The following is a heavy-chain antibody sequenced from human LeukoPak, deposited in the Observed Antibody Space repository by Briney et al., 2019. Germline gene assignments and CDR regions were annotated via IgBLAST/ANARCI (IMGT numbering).Heavy chain of an antibody. CDR3: ARGLDGTPFDY. J-gene: IGHJ4*02. Sequence: PSQTLSLTCTVSGDSISSDNYYWSWIRQPPGKGLEWIGEINHSGSTNYNPSLKSRVTISVDTSKNQFSLKLSSVTAADTAVYYCARGLDGTPFDYWGQGTLVTASS. CDR2: INHSGST. V-gene: IGHV4-34*01. CDR1: GDSISSDNYY. D-gene: IGHD6-13*01.